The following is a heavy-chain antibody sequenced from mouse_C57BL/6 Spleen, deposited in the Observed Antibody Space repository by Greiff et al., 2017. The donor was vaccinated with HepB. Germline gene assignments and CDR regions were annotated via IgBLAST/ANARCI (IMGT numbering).Heavy chain of an antibody. J-gene: IGHJ2*01. Sequence: VQLQESGAELVRPGASVTLSCKASGYTFTDYEMHWVKQTPVHGLEWIGAIDPETGGTAYNQKFKGKAILTADKSSSTAYMELRSLTSEDSAVYYCTRGHYGSSYLDYWGQGTTLTVSS. CDR3: TRGHYGSSYLDY. V-gene: IGHV1-15*01. D-gene: IGHD1-1*01. CDR2: IDPETGGT. CDR1: GYTFTDYE.